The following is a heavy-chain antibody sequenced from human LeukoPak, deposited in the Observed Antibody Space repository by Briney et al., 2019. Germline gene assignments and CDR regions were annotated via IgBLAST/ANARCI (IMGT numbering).Heavy chain of an antibody. CDR3: ITGPSQIGYCSDGICHNDYFDY. CDR1: GFTFSNAW. D-gene: IGHD2-15*01. J-gene: IGHJ4*02. Sequence: GGSLRLSCAASGFTFSNAWMTWVRQAPGKGLEWVGRLKSKTDGGTTDYAAPVKGRFTISRDDSKNTLYLQMNSLKTEDTAVYYCITGPSQIGYCSDGICHNDYFDYWGQGTLVTVSS. V-gene: IGHV3-15*01. CDR2: LKSKTDGGTT.